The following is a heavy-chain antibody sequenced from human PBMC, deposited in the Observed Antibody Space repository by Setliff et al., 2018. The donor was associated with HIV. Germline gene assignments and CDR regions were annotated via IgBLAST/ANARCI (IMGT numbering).Heavy chain of an antibody. CDR3: ARHDGGGWYVRVLATSFDY. CDR2: INHSGRT. CDR1: GGSFTDYY. Sequence: SETLSLTFAVFGGSFTDYYWIWIRQPPGKGLEWIGEINHSGRTYYNPSLKRRVTISVDTSKNQFSLKLSSVTAADTAVYYCARHDGGGWYVRVLATSFDYWGQGTLVTVSS. V-gene: IGHV4-34*01. J-gene: IGHJ4*02. D-gene: IGHD6-19*01.